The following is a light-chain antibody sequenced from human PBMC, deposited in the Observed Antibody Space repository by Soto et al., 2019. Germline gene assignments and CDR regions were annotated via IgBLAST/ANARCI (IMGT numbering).Light chain of an antibody. CDR1: SSDVGGYNY. CDR2: DVS. CDR3: SSYTRSSPYV. J-gene: IGLJ1*01. Sequence: QSALTQPASVSGSPGQSITISCTGTSSDVGGYNYVSWYQQYPGKAPKLMIYDVSNRPSGVSNRFSGSKSGNTASLTISGLQAEDEADYYCSSYTRSSPYVFGTGTKLPVL. V-gene: IGLV2-14*01.